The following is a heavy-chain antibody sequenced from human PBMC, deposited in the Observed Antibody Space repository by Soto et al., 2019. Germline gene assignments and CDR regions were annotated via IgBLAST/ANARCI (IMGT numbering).Heavy chain of an antibody. D-gene: IGHD3-22*01. J-gene: IGHJ3*02. CDR2: IYYGGTS. Sequence: SETLSLTCTVSGGSISPYYWSWIRQPPGKGLEWVGYIYYGGTSSYNPSLKSRVTISLETSKSQISLRLTSVTAADTAVYYCARSFGMTMIVVDSFDIWGQGTMVTVSS. V-gene: IGHV4-59*08. CDR1: GGSISPYY. CDR3: ARSFGMTMIVVDSFDI.